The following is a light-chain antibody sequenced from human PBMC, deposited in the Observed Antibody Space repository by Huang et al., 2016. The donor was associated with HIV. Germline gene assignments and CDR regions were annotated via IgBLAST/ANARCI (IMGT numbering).Light chain of an antibody. CDR3: QQYNDWPPIT. CDR1: ESVSSS. J-gene: IGKJ5*01. Sequence: EIVMTQSPDTLSVFPGERVTLSCRASESVSSSLAWYQQKSGQAPSLLIYDASTRATGIPARFTLTINSLLSEDFAVYSCQQYNDWPPITFGQGTRLDMK. V-gene: IGKV3-15*01. CDR2: DAS.